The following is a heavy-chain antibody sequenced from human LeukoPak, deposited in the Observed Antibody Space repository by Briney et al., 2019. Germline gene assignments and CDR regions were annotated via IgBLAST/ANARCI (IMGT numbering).Heavy chain of an antibody. J-gene: IGHJ4*02. Sequence: PGGSLRLSCAASGFTFSDYYMSWVRQAPGKGLEWVSVIYSGGSTYYADSVKGRFTISRDNSKNTLYLQMNGLRAEDTAVYYCARDDSSWGQGTLVTVSS. CDR1: GFTFSDYY. V-gene: IGHV3-53*01. CDR3: ARDDSS. D-gene: IGHD6-13*01. CDR2: IYSGGST.